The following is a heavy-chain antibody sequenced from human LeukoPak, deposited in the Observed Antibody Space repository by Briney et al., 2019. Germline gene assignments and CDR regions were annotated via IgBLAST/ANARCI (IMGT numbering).Heavy chain of an antibody. J-gene: IGHJ4*02. CDR3: AKDWTAVSGLIDY. Sequence: SGGSLRLSCAASGFTFSSYAMSWVRQAPGKGLEWVSTISGSGGSTYYADSVKGRFTISRDNSKNTLYLQMNSLRAEDTAVYYCAKDWTAVSGLIDYWGQGTLVTVSS. V-gene: IGHV3-23*01. CDR2: ISGSGGST. D-gene: IGHD6-19*01. CDR1: GFTFSSYA.